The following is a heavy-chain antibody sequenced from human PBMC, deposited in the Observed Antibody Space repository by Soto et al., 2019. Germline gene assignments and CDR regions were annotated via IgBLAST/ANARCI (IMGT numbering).Heavy chain of an antibody. CDR3: AKTFLARYCSSSICYDPADYFDY. V-gene: IGHV3-23*01. J-gene: IGHJ4*02. Sequence: EMQLLESGGGLVQPGGSLRLSCAASGFTFSSFAMSWVRQAPGKGLDWVSAISGSGGSTYSADSVKGRFTISRDNSKSTLYLQMNSLRAEDTAVYYCAKTFLARYCSSSICYDPADYFDYWGQGTLVTVSS. CDR1: GFTFSSFA. CDR2: ISGSGGST. D-gene: IGHD2-2*01.